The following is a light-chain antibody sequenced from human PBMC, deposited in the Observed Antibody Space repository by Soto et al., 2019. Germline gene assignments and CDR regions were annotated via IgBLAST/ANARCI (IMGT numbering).Light chain of an antibody. CDR1: QNVNSN. V-gene: IGKV3-15*01. Sequence: EKVMTQSPATLSVSPGERATLSCRASQNVNSNLVWYQQKPGQAPRLLIYGASTRATGIPARFSGSASGTEFTLTISSLQSEDFAVYYCQQYDTSLPYTFGGGTKVEIK. J-gene: IGKJ4*01. CDR2: GAS. CDR3: QQYDTSLPYT.